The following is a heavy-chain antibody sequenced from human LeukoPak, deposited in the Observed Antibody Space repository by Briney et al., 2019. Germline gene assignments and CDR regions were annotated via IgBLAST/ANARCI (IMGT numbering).Heavy chain of an antibody. CDR3: ARLSITIFGVQLDH. D-gene: IGHD3-3*01. V-gene: IGHV1-8*03. CDR2: MNPNSGNT. CDR1: GYTFTSYD. Sequence: ASVKVSCKASGYTFTSYDINWVRQATGQGLEWMGWMNPNSGNTGYAQKFQGRVTITRNTSISTAYMELSSLRSEDTAVYYCARLSITIFGVQLDHWGQGTLVTVSS. J-gene: IGHJ4*02.